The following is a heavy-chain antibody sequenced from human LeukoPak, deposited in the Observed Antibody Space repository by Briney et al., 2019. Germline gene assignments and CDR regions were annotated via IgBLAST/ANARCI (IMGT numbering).Heavy chain of an antibody. V-gene: IGHV5-51*01. D-gene: IGHD3-22*01. CDR1: GYSFTSYW. CDR3: ASSNYYDSSGYYFSGLHPGGAFDI. Sequence: GESLKIFWKGSGYSFTSYWIDWVRQIPGKGLEWIGTIYPDDSDTRLRPSFQGQVTISVHKSISTAYLQWSSLKASDTAMYYCASSNYYDSSGYYFSGLHPGGAFDIWGQGTMVTVSS. J-gene: IGHJ3*02. CDR2: IYPDDSDT.